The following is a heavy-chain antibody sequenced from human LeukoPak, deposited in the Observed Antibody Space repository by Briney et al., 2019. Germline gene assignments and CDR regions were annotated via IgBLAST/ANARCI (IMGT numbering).Heavy chain of an antibody. V-gene: IGHV3-21*01. CDR2: ITGSGANA. CDR3: ARDLLGWELHYFDY. CDR1: GFTFSSHG. J-gene: IGHJ4*02. D-gene: IGHD1-26*01. Sequence: PGGSLRLSCAASGFTFSSHGMNWVRQAPGKGLEWVSGITGSGANAYYADSVKGRFSISRDNAKNSLYLQMNSLRAEDTAVYYCARDLLGWELHYFDYWGQGTLVTVSS.